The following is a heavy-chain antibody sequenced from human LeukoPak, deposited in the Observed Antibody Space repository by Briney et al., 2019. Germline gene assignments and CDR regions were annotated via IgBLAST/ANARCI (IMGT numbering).Heavy chain of an antibody. J-gene: IGHJ4*02. CDR2: ISAYNGNT. CDR3: ARVLGNYGPVEHPDY. V-gene: IGHV1-18*01. D-gene: IGHD1-7*01. CDR1: GYTFTSYG. Sequence: ASVKVSCKAPGYTFTSYGISWVRQAPGQGLEWMGWISAYNGNTNYAQKLQGRVTMTTDTSTSTAYMELRRLRSDDTALYYRARVLGNYGPVEHPDYWGQGTLVTVSS.